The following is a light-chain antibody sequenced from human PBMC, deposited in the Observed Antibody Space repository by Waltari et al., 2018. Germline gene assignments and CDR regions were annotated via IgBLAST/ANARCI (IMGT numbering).Light chain of an antibody. V-gene: IGLV1-51*02. J-gene: IGLJ2*01. Sequence: QSVLTQPPSVSAAPGQKVIISCSGRSSNVGQNFVSWYQQLPRTAPQLLIYENNERPSGIPDRFSGSKSGTSATLDITGLQTGDEADYYCETWDSSLSAVVFGGGTKLTVL. CDR3: ETWDSSLSAVV. CDR1: SSNVGQNF. CDR2: ENN.